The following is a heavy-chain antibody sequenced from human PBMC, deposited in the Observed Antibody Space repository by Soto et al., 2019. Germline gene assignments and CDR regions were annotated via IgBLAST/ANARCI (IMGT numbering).Heavy chain of an antibody. CDR2: ISDAGGGT. CDR3: VTGYSSDWSESC. CDR1: GFTFRIYT. Sequence: GGSLRLSCSASGFTFRIYTMLWVRQAPGKGLGYVSAISDAGGGTYYADSVKGRFTISRDDPKNTLYLQMSNLRAEDTAVYYCVTGYSSDWSESCWGKGTLVTVAS. D-gene: IGHD6-19*01. J-gene: IGHJ1*01. V-gene: IGHV3-64D*06.